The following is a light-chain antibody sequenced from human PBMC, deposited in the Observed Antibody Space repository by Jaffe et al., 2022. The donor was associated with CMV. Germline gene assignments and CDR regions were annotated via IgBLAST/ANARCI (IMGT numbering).Light chain of an antibody. CDR2: KDR. CDR1: PLAKQY. CDR3: QSTDSTGTYVI. J-gene: IGLJ2*01. V-gene: IGLV3-25*03. Sequence: SDELTQPPSVSLSPGQTARIPCSGDPLAKQYVSWYQQKPGQAPVLAIFKDRQRPAGISDRFSGSRSGPRGTLIISGVEAEDEADYYCQSTDSTGTYVIFGGGTRLTVL.